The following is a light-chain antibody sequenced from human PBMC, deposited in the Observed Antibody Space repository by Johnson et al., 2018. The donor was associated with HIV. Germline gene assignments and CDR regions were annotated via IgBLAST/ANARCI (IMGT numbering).Light chain of an antibody. Sequence: QSVLTQPPSVSAAPGQRVTISCSGRGSNIWSHYVSWYQQLPGTAPTLLIFENDKRPSGIPDRFSGSKSGTSATLGITGLQTGDEADYYCGTWDSVHYVFGTGTKVTVL. CDR1: GSNIWSHY. CDR3: GTWDSVHYV. V-gene: IGLV1-51*02. CDR2: END. J-gene: IGLJ1*01.